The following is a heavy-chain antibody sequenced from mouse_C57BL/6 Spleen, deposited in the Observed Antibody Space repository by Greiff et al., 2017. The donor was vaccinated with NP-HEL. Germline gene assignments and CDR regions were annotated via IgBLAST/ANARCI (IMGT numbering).Heavy chain of an antibody. CDR2: INPSSGYT. V-gene: IGHV1-4*01. CDR3: ARANENRAMDD. Sequence: QVQLQQSGAELARPGASVKMSCKASGYTFTSYTMHWVKQRPGQGLEWIGYINPSSGYTKYNQKFKDKATLTADKSSSTAYMQLSSLTSEDAAVYYCARANENRAMDDWGQGTSVTVSS. D-gene: IGHD2-14*01. CDR1: GYTFTSYT. J-gene: IGHJ4*01.